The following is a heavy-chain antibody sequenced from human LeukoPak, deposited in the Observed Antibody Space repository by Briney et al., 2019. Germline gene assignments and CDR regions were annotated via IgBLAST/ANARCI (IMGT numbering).Heavy chain of an antibody. CDR1: GGSISSGGYY. CDR2: IYHSGST. J-gene: IGHJ3*02. Sequence: PSQTLSLTCTVSGGSISSGGYYWSWIRQPPGKGLEWIGYIYHSGSTYYNPSLKSRVTISVDRSKNQFSLKLSSVTAADAAVYYCARDHYGSGYAFDIWGQGTMVTVSS. CDR3: ARDHYGSGYAFDI. V-gene: IGHV4-30-2*01. D-gene: IGHD3-10*01.